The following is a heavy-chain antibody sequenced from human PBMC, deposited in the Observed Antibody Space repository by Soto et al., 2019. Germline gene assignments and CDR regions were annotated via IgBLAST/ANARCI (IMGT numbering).Heavy chain of an antibody. J-gene: IGHJ4*02. Sequence: SETLSLTCTVSSGSISNYYWSWIRQPPGKGLEWTGYIYYSGSTNYNPSLKSRVIISVDTSKNQFSLKLSSVTAADTAVYFCARYYDSSGYYDYWGQGTLVTVSS. CDR1: SGSISNYY. CDR2: IYYSGST. V-gene: IGHV4-59*01. D-gene: IGHD3-22*01. CDR3: ARYYDSSGYYDY.